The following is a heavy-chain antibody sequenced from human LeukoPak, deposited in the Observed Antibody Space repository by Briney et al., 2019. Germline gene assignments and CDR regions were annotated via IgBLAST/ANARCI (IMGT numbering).Heavy chain of an antibody. CDR1: GYTFTGYY. V-gene: IGHV1-2*02. Sequence: EASVKVSCKASGYTFTGYYMHWVRQAPGQGLEWMGWINPNSGGTNYAQKFQGRVTMTRDTSISTTYMELTSLRSDDTAVFFCARGSPVITVTKEAHDYWGQGTLVTVSS. CDR3: ARGSPVITVTKEAHDY. D-gene: IGHD4-17*01. J-gene: IGHJ4*02. CDR2: INPNSGGT.